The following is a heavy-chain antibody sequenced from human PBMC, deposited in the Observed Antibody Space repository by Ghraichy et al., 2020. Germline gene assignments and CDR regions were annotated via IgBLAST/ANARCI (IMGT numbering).Heavy chain of an antibody. CDR1: GFTFSSHA. CDR3: AKGGFDLLTAYYDY. D-gene: IGHD3-9*01. CDR2: VSSGGGTT. V-gene: IGHV3-23*01. J-gene: IGHJ4*02. Sequence: ESLRLSCAASGFTFSSHAMSWVRQAPGKGLEWVSAVSSGGGTTYYADSVKGRFTISRDKSKNTLYLQINGLRVEDTAVYYCAKGGFDLLTAYYDYWGQGSLVTVSS.